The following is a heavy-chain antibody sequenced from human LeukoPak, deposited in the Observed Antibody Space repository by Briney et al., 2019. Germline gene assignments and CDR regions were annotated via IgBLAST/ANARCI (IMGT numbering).Heavy chain of an antibody. D-gene: IGHD3-3*01. Sequence: SETLSLTCTVSGGSISSGDYYWSWIRQPPGKGLEWIGYIYYSGSTYYNPSLKSRVTISVDTSKNQFSLKLSSVTAADTAVYYCTRGFRFWSGVQGYFDYWGQGTLVTVSS. CDR2: IYYSGST. V-gene: IGHV4-30-4*01. CDR3: TRGFRFWSGVQGYFDY. CDR1: GGSISSGDYY. J-gene: IGHJ4*02.